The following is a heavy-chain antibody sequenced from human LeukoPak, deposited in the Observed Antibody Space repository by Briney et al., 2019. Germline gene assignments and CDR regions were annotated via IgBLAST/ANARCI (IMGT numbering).Heavy chain of an antibody. CDR1: GFTFSNYR. CDR3: ARGSGSYKECDY. CDR2: ITSGSSTI. V-gene: IGHV3-48*04. D-gene: IGHD1-26*01. J-gene: IGHJ4*02. Sequence: PGGSLRLSCAASGFTFSNYRMNWVRQAPGKGLEWVSYITSGSSTIYYADSVKGRFTISRDNARNSLYLQMNSLRAEDTAVYYCARGSGSYKECDYWGQGTLVTVSS.